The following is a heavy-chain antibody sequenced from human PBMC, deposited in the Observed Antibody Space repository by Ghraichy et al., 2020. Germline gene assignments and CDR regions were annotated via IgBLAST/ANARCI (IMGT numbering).Heavy chain of an antibody. CDR1: GFTVSSNY. CDR2: IYSGGST. J-gene: IGHJ6*02. D-gene: IGHD1-7*01. CDR3: ARAENWNYALYYYYGMDV. Sequence: GGSLRLSCAASGFTVSSNYMSWVRQAPGKGLEWVSVIYSGGSTYYADSVKGRFTISRDNSKNTLYLQMNSLRAEDTAVYYCARAENWNYALYYYYGMDVWGQGTTVTVSS. V-gene: IGHV3-53*01.